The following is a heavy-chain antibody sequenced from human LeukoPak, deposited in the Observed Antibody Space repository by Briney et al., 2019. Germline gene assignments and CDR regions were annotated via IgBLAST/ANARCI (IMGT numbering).Heavy chain of an antibody. D-gene: IGHD5-12*01. J-gene: IGHJ4*02. CDR1: GYTLTGYY. V-gene: IGHV1-2*02. Sequence: GASVKVCCKASGYTLTGYYIHWVRQAPGQGLEWMGWIKPSSGDTNYAQKYQGRVTLTRDLSRSTAYMDLSRLTSDDTAVYYCARGGDSRWVAVFHHWGQGSLVTVSS. CDR2: IKPSSGDT. CDR3: ARGGDSRWVAVFHH.